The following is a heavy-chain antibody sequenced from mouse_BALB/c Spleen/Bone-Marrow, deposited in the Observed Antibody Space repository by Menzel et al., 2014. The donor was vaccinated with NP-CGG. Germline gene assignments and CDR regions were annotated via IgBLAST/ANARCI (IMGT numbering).Heavy chain of an antibody. J-gene: IGHJ3*01. CDR1: GYTFTSYW. CDR2: IDPSDSET. Sequence: QVQLKESGAELVKPGAPVKLSCKASGYTFTSYWMNWVKQRPGRGLEWIGRIDPSDSETHYNQKFKDKATLTVDKSSSTAYIKLSSLTSEDSAVYYCARSGGNYVSFAYWGQGTLVTVSA. D-gene: IGHD2-1*01. CDR3: ARSGGNYVSFAY. V-gene: IGHV1-69*02.